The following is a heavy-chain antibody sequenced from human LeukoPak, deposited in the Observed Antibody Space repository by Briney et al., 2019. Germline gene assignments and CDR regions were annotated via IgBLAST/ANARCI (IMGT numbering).Heavy chain of an antibody. J-gene: IGHJ3*02. Sequence: GGSLRLSCAASGFTFSDYYMSWIRQAPGKRLEWVSYISSSGSTIYYVDSVKGRFTISRDNAKNSLYLQMNSLRAEDTAVYYCSSTHDSSCYFRLDIWGQGTMVTVSS. CDR1: GFTFSDYY. D-gene: IGHD3-22*01. CDR3: SSTHDSSCYFRLDI. CDR2: ISSSGSTI. V-gene: IGHV3-11*01.